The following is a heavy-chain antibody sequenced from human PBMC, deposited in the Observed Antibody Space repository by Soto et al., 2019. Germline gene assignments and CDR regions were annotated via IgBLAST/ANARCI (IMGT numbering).Heavy chain of an antibody. J-gene: IGHJ4*02. Sequence: EVQLVESGGGLVQPGGSLRLSCAASGFTFSSYWMHWVRQAPGKGLVWVSRINTDGGSTDYADSVKGRFTISRDNVKNTLCLQMNSLRAEDTAVYYCATESTTVGNPFDYWGQGTLVTLSS. D-gene: IGHD4-4*01. CDR1: GFTFSSYW. CDR2: INTDGGST. CDR3: ATESTTVGNPFDY. V-gene: IGHV3-74*01.